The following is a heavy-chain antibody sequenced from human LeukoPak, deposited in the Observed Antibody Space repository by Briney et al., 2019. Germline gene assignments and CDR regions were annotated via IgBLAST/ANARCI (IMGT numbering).Heavy chain of an antibody. V-gene: IGHV3-43D*03. Sequence: GGSLRLSCAASGFTFDDYAMHWVRQAPGKGLEWVSLITWDGGTTYYADSVKGRFTISRDNSKNSLFLQMNSLRPGDTAFYYCAKDRAPFRGTYFESWGQGTLVTVSS. CDR3: AKDRAPFRGTYFES. J-gene: IGHJ4*02. CDR2: ITWDGGTT. CDR1: GFTFDDYA.